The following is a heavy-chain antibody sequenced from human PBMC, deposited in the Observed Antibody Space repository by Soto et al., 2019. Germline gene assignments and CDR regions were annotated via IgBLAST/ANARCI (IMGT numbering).Heavy chain of an antibody. D-gene: IGHD6-13*01. V-gene: IGHV3-15*07. CDR3: STGVAAAGTGGSDY. CDR1: GFTFSNAW. CDR2: IKSKTDGGTT. Sequence: EVQLVESGGGLVKPGGSLRLPCAASGFTFSNAWMNWVRQAPGKGLEWVGRIKSKTDGGTTDYAAPVKGRFTISRDDSKNTLYLQMNSLKTEDTAVYYCSTGVAAAGTGGSDYGGQGTLVTVSS. J-gene: IGHJ4*02.